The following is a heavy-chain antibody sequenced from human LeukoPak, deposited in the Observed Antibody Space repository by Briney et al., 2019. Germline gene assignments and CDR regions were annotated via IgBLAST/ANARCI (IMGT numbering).Heavy chain of an antibody. D-gene: IGHD2-15*01. CDR2: IYHSGST. CDR1: GYSISSGYY. J-gene: IGHJ4*02. V-gene: IGHV4-38-2*02. Sequence: PSETLSLTCTVSGYSISSGYYWGWIRQPPGKGLEWIGSIYHSGSTYYNPSLKSRVTISVDTSKNQFSLKLSSVTAADTAVYYCARVLPGYCSGGSCYSIYYFDYWGQGTLVTVSS. CDR3: ARVLPGYCSGGSCYSIYYFDY.